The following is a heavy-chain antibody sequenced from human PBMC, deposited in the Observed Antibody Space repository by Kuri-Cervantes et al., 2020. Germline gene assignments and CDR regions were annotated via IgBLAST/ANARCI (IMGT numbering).Heavy chain of an antibody. CDR1: GFTFDDYA. D-gene: IGHD5-18*01. Sequence: SLKTSCAASGFTFDDYAMHWVRQAPGKGLEWVSGISWNSGSIGYADSVKGRFTISRDNAKNSLYLQMNSLRAEDTAVYYCARAGQVDSYLTRFDYWGQGTLVTVSS. J-gene: IGHJ4*02. V-gene: IGHV3-9*01. CDR2: ISWNSGSI. CDR3: ARAGQVDSYLTRFDY.